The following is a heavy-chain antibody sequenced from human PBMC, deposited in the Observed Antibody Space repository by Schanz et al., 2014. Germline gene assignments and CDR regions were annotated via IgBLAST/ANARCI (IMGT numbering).Heavy chain of an antibody. CDR2: IISILGIP. Sequence: QVQLVQSGAEVKKPGSSMKVSCKASGGTFSSYTISWVRQAPGQGLEWMGRIISILGIPNYAQKFQGRVTITRDTSASTAYMELTSLRSEDTAVYFCARDLTVDTGYVVHYYYYGMDVWGQGTTVTVSS. CDR1: GGTFSSYT. J-gene: IGHJ6*02. V-gene: IGHV1-69*08. D-gene: IGHD5-12*01. CDR3: ARDLTVDTGYVVHYYYYGMDV.